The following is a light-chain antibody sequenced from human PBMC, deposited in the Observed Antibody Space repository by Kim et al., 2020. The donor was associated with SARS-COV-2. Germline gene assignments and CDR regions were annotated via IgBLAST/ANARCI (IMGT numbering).Light chain of an antibody. CDR1: ERIVHSNGKTY. CDR3: MQSTHWPWT. CDR2: KIS. Sequence: VMTQSPLSLSVTLGQPASISCRSSERIVHSNGKTYLNWFHQRPGQSPRRLIYKISTRDSGVPDRFTGSGSGTDFMLKISRVEAEDVGVYYCMQSTHWPWTFGQVTKVDIK. J-gene: IGKJ1*01. V-gene: IGKV2-30*02.